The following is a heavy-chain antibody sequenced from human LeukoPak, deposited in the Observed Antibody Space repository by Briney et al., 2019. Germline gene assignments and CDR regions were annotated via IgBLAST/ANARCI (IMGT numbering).Heavy chain of an antibody. CDR3: ARDPQQLVGATGGGFEY. CDR2: INPNSGGT. J-gene: IGHJ4*02. D-gene: IGHD1-26*01. Sequence: GASVKVSCKASGYTFTGYYMHWVRQAPGQGLEWMGWINPNSGGTNYAQKLQGRVTMTTDTSTNTAYMELRSLRSDDTAVYYCARDPQQLVGATGGGFEYWGQGTLVTVSS. V-gene: IGHV1-2*02. CDR1: GYTFTGYY.